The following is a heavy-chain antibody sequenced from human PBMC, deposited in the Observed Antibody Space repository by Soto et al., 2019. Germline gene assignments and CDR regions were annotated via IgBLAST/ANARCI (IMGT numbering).Heavy chain of an antibody. D-gene: IGHD3-10*01. Sequence: QLQLQESGSGLVKPSQTLSLTCAVSGGSISSGGYSWSWIRQPPGKGLEWNGYIYHSGSTYYNPSLKRRVPISVERSQHQFSPKLSSVTAAETAVYYRARGNTMVRFGPWGQGNLVTVPS. CDR1: GGSISSGGYS. V-gene: IGHV4-30-2*01. CDR3: ARGNTMVRFGP. J-gene: IGHJ5*02. CDR2: IYHSGST.